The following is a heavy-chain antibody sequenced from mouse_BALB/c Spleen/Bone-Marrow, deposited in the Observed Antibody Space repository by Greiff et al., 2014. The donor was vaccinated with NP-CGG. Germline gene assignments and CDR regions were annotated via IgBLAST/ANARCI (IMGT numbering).Heavy chain of an antibody. Sequence: EVKLQESGAELVKPGASVKLSCTASGSNIKDTYMHWVKQRPEQGLEWIGRIDPANGNTKYDPKFQGKATITADTSSNTAYLQLSSLTSEDTAVYYCARGSDGFAYWGQGTLVTVSA. V-gene: IGHV14-3*02. CDR3: ARGSDGFAY. CDR2: IDPANGNT. CDR1: GSNIKDTY. J-gene: IGHJ3*01.